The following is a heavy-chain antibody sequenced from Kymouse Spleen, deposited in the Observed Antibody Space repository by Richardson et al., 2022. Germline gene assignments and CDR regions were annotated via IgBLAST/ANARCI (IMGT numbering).Heavy chain of an antibody. Sequence: QVQLQQSGPGLVKPSQTLSLTCAISGDSVSSNSAAWNWIRQSPSRGLEWLGRTYYRSKWYNDYAVSVKSRITINPDTSKNQFSLQLNSVTPEDTAVYYCARGRDVYYYGSGSYDWFDPWGQGTLVTVSS. CDR2: TYYRSKWYN. D-gene: IGHD3-10*01. CDR3: ARGRDVYYYGSGSYDWFDP. J-gene: IGHJ5*02. CDR1: GDSVSSNSAA. V-gene: IGHV6-1*01.